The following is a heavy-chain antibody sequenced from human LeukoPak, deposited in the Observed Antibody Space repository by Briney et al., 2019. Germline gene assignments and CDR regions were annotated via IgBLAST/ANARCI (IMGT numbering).Heavy chain of an antibody. Sequence: ASVEVSCKASGYTFTSYGISWVRQAPGQGLEWMGWISAYNGNTNYAQKLQGRVTMTTDTSTSTAYMELRSLRSDDTAVYYCARDKISDFWSGYDYFDYWGQGTLVTVSS. CDR1: GYTFTSYG. J-gene: IGHJ4*02. V-gene: IGHV1-18*01. CDR3: ARDKISDFWSGYDYFDY. D-gene: IGHD3-3*01. CDR2: ISAYNGNT.